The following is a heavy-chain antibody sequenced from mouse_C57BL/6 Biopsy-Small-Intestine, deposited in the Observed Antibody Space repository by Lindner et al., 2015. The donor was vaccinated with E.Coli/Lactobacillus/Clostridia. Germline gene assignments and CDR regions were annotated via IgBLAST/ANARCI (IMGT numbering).Heavy chain of an antibody. Sequence: VQLQESGGGLVKPGGSLKLSCAASGFTFSDFGMHWVRQAPEKGLEWIAYISSGSSTIYYADTVKGRFTISRDNAKNTLFLQMTSLRSEDTAMYYCARPYYYATDYWGQGTSVTVSS. CDR2: ISSGSSTI. J-gene: IGHJ4*01. V-gene: IGHV5-17*01. CDR1: GFTFSDFG. CDR3: ARPYYYATDY.